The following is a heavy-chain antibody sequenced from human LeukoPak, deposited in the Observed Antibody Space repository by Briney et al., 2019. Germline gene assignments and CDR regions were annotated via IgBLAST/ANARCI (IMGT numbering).Heavy chain of an antibody. D-gene: IGHD2-21*01. Sequence: GGSLRLSCAASGFIFRTYTMHWVRQASGKGPEWVAAISYDGGIEYYADSVKGRFTISRDISKNTLYLQMNSLRAEDTAVYYCARDAYGFDPWGQGTLVTVSS. V-gene: IGHV3-30-3*01. CDR2: ISYDGGIE. J-gene: IGHJ5*02. CDR3: ARDAYGFDP. CDR1: GFIFRTYT.